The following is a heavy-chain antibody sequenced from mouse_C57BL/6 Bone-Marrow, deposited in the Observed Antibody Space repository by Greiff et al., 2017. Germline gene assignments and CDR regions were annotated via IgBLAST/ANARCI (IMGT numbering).Heavy chain of an antibody. CDR2: IDPSDSYP. J-gene: IGHJ2*01. V-gene: IGHV1-69*01. CDR3: ARTYYGSSDGNYYFDY. D-gene: IGHD1-1*01. CDR1: GYTFTSYW. Sequence: VQLQQPGAELVMPGASVKLSCKASGYTFTSYWMHWVTQRPGQGLEWIGEIDPSDSYPNYNQKFKGKSTLTVDKSSSTAYMQLSSLTSEDSAVYYCARTYYGSSDGNYYFDYWGQGTTLTVSS.